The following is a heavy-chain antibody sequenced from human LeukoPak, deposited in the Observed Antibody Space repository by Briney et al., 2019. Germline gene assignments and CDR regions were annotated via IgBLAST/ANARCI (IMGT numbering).Heavy chain of an antibody. V-gene: IGHV1-69*06. D-gene: IGHD3-22*01. CDR2: IIPIFGTA. CDR3: GSSGYYSRSGYYFDY. CDR1: GGTFSSYA. J-gene: IGHJ4*02. Sequence: ASVKVSCKASGGTFSSYAISWVRQAPGQGLEWMGGIIPIFGTANYAQKFQGRVTTTADKSTSTAYMELSSLRSEDTAVYYCGSSGYYSRSGYYFDYWGQGTLVTVSS.